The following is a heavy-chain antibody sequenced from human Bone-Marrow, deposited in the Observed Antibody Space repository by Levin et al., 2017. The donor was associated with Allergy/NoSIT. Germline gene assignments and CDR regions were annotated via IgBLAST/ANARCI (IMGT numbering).Heavy chain of an antibody. V-gene: IGHV3-30*18. D-gene: IGHD1-1*01. CDR1: GFIFSGYV. J-gene: IGHJ6*02. CDR3: AKANWNFVGLDV. Sequence: GESLKISCAASGFIFSGYVMHWVRQAPGKGLEWVALISYDGGNEYYADSVKGRFTISRDNSRNTLFLQMNSLRAEDTAVYYCAKANWNFVGLDVWGQGTTVTVSS. CDR2: ISYDGGNE.